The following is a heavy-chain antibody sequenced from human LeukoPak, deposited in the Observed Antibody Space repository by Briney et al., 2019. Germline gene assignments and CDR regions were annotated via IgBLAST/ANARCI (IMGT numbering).Heavy chain of an antibody. D-gene: IGHD1-26*01. V-gene: IGHV3-23*01. Sequence: GGSLRLSCAASGLTFSSHWMHWVRQAPGKGLEWVSTISGGGGSTYYADSVKGRFTISRDNSKNTLYLQVNSLRAEDTAVYYCAKGGKWDVTPFDYWGQGTLVTVSS. CDR3: AKGGKWDVTPFDY. CDR1: GLTFSSHW. J-gene: IGHJ4*02. CDR2: ISGGGGST.